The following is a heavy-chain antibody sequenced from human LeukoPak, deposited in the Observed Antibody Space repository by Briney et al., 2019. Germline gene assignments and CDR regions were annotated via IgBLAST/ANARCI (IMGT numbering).Heavy chain of an antibody. D-gene: IGHD1-1*01. CDR1: GLTFSNYW. V-gene: IGHV3-7*01. J-gene: IGHJ4*02. CDR3: ARDYWRSIDH. CDR2: IKEDGSAK. Sequence: GGSLRLSCVVSGLTFSNYWMIWVRQAPGKGLESVAIIKEDGSAKYYLDSVEGRFTISRDNAKNSLYLEMNSLRAEDTAVYYCARDYWRSIDHWGQGTLVTVSS.